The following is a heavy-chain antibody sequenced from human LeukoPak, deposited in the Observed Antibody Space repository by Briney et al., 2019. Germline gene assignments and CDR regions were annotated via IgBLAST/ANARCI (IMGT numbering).Heavy chain of an antibody. CDR3: ARFQLFLEWSLDYYGMDV. Sequence: QPGGSLRLSCAASGFTFSSYSMNWVRQAPGKRLEWLSYISGGSGSIIHADSVRGRFTISRDDAMNSLYLQMNSLRAEDTAVYYCARFQLFLEWSLDYYGMDVWGQGTTVTVSS. J-gene: IGHJ6*02. V-gene: IGHV3-48*01. CDR1: GFTFSSYS. D-gene: IGHD3-3*01. CDR2: ISGGSGSI.